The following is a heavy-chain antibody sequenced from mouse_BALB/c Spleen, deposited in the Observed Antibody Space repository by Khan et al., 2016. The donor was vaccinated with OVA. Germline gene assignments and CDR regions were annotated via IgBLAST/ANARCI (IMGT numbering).Heavy chain of an antibody. J-gene: IGHJ4*01. CDR2: IYYSGSI. CDR3: ARDGNYMDY. D-gene: IGHD2-1*01. V-gene: IGHV3-1*02. CDR1: GYSITSYYS. Sequence: EVQLQESGPDLVKPSQSLSLTCTVTGYSITSYYSWHWIRQFPGNKLEWMGYIYYSGSINYNPSLKSRISITRDTSKNQFFLQLNSVTTEDTATYYCARDGNYMDYWGQGTSVTVSS.